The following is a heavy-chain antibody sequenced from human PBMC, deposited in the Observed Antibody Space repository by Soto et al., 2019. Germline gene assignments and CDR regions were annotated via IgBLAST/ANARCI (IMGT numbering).Heavy chain of an antibody. V-gene: IGHV4-31*03. Sequence: PSETLSLTCTVSGGSISSGGYYWSWIRQHPGKGLEWIGYIYYSGSTYYNPSLKSRVTISVDTSKNQLSLKLSSVTAADTAVYYCAMRYYDSSGYPVWGQGTMVTVSS. CDR1: GGSISSGGYY. D-gene: IGHD3-22*01. J-gene: IGHJ3*01. CDR3: AMRYYDSSGYPV. CDR2: IYYSGST.